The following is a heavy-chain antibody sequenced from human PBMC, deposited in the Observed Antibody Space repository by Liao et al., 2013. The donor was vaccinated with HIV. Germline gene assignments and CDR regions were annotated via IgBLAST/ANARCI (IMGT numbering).Heavy chain of an antibody. CDR1: GGSISSGSYY. CDR3: ASILRGVLITNIDS. Sequence: QVQLQESGPGLVKPSQTLSLTCTVSGGSISSGSYYWSWIRQPAGKGLEWIGRIYTSGSTNTNPSLKSRVTMSIDTSKNQFSLKLRSVTAADTAVYFCASILRGVLITNIDSWGRGTLVTVAS. J-gene: IGHJ4*02. CDR2: IYTSGST. D-gene: IGHD3-10*01. V-gene: IGHV4-61*02.